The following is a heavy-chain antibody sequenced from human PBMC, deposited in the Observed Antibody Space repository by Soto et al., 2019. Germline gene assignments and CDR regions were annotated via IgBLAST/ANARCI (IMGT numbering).Heavy chain of an antibody. CDR2: IYYSGSS. Sequence: QVQLQESGPGLVKPSETLSLTCTVSGGSFSTYYWSWIRQAPGKGLEWIGYIYYSGSSNYNPSLKSRVTMSVDTSKNQFPPKLSSVTAADTAVYFCARDQGWPFDYWGQGTLVTVAS. V-gene: IGHV4-59*01. CDR3: ARDQGWPFDY. J-gene: IGHJ4*02. CDR1: GGSFSTYY.